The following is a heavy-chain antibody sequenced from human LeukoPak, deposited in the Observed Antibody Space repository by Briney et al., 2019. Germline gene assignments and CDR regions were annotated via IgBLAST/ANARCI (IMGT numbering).Heavy chain of an antibody. V-gene: IGHV4-59*01. CDR1: GGSISSYY. D-gene: IGHD3-22*01. J-gene: IGHJ4*02. CDR2: IYYSRST. Sequence: PSETLSLTCTVSGGSISSYYWSWIRQPPGKGLEWIGYIYYSRSTNYNPSLKSRVTISVDTSKNQFSLKLSSVTAADTAAYYCATMNYYDSSVVDHWGQGTLVTVSS. CDR3: ATMNYYDSSVVDH.